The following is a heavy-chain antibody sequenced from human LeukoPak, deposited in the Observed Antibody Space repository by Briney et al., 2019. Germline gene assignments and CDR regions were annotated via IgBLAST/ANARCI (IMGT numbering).Heavy chain of an antibody. J-gene: IGHJ6*02. CDR3: AREYFYGMDV. CDR2: SRAKGDSYST. CDR1: GFPFSTYY. V-gene: IGHV3-72*01. Sequence: PGGSLRLSCAASGFPFSTYYMDWVRQAPGNGLEWVGLSRAKGDSYSTEYAASVRGRFSISRDESQNSMFLHMNSLKTEDTAVYFCAREYFYGMDVWGQGTTVTVSS.